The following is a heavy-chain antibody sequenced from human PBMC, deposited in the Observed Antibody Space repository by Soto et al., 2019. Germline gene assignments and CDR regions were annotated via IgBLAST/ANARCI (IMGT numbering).Heavy chain of an antibody. J-gene: IGHJ4*02. CDR1: GGTFSSYA. CDR2: IIPIFGTA. D-gene: IGHD2-2*01. CDR3: ARSPSDIVVVPAVDYFDY. V-gene: IGHV1-69*06. Sequence: ASVKVSCKASGGTFSSYAISWVRQAPGQGLEWMGGIIPIFGTANYAQKFQGRVTITADKSTSTAYMELSSLGSEDTAVYYCARSPSDIVVVPAVDYFDYWGQGTLVTVSS.